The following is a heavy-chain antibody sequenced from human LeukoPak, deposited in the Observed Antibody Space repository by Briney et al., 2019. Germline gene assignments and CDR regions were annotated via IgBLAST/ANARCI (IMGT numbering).Heavy chain of an antibody. D-gene: IGHD3-10*01. J-gene: IGHJ4*02. Sequence: GGSLTLSCAASGFTFSSYLMSWLRQAPGRGLEGVANIKQDGSEKYYVDSVKGRFTISQDNAENSLVQQTDSLRAEVTAVVYCARAQDYGSGSYWGQGTLVTVSS. CDR2: IKQDGSEK. CDR1: GFTFSSYL. CDR3: ARAQDYGSGSY. V-gene: IGHV3-7*01.